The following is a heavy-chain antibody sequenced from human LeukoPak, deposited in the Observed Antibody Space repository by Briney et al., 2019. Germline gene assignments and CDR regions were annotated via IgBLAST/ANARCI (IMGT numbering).Heavy chain of an antibody. V-gene: IGHV3-30*04. CDR1: GFTFSSYA. Sequence: GGSLRLSCAASGFTFSSYAMHWVRQAPGKGPEWVAVISYDGSNKYYADSVKGRFTISRDNSKNALYLQMNSLRAEDTAVYYCARDSTVAGMWDYYYYYMDVWGKGTTVTVSS. CDR3: ARDSTVAGMWDYYYYYMDV. J-gene: IGHJ6*03. CDR2: ISYDGSNK. D-gene: IGHD6-19*01.